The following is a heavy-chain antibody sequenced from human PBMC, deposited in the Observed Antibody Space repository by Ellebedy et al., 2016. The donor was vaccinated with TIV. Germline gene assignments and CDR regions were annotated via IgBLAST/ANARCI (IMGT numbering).Heavy chain of an antibody. CDR1: GYTFNVYY. CDR3: ARLPLRFSRAPSNY. CDR2: INPNSGGT. J-gene: IGHJ4*02. Sequence: ASVKVSCXASGYTFNVYYMHWVRQAPGQGLEWMGWINPNSGGTHYAQKFRGRVTMTRDTSISTAYMELRRLKSDDTAVYYCARLPLRFSRAPSNYWGQGTLVTVSS. V-gene: IGHV1-2*02. D-gene: IGHD3-3*01.